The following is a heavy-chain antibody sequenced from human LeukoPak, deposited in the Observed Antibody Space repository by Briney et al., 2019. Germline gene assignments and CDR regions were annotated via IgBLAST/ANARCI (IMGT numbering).Heavy chain of an antibody. J-gene: IGHJ6*03. D-gene: IGHD2-2*01. CDR2: MNPNSGNT. CDR3: ARGLGYCSSTSCRGYYYMDV. CDR1: GYTFTSYD. Sequence: GASVKVSCKASGYTFTSYDINRVRQATGQGLEWMGWMNPNSGNTGYAQKFQGRVTMTRNTSISTAYMELSSLRSEDTAVYYCARGLGYCSSTSCRGYYYMDVWGKGTTVTVSS. V-gene: IGHV1-8*01.